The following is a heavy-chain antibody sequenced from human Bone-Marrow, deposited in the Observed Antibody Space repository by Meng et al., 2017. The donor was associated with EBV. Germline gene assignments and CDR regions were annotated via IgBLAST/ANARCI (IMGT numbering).Heavy chain of an antibody. CDR3: ARFGELFRNWFDP. V-gene: IGHV7-4-1*02. Sequence: QVQLVESGSELKKPGASVKVSCKASGYTFTDYSLNWVGQAPGQGLEWMGWINTNTGNPTYAQGFTGRFVFSLDTSVSTAYLQISSLKAEDTAVYYCARFGELFRNWFDPWGQGTLVTVSS. CDR2: INTNTGNP. CDR1: GYTFTDYS. J-gene: IGHJ5*02. D-gene: IGHD3-10*01.